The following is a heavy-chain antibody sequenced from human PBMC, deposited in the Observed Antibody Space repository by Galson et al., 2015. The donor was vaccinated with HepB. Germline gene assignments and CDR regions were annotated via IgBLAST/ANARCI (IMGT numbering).Heavy chain of an antibody. V-gene: IGHV3-30-3*01. J-gene: IGHJ4*02. CDR1: GFTFSIYA. CDR3: ARDPVAVTGPRHFDH. D-gene: IGHD6-19*01. Sequence: SLRLSCAASGFTFSIYAMHWVRQAPGKGLEWVAIISSDGSMKYYADFVKGRFTISRDNSKDTLHLQVSSLRTEDTAVYYCARDPVAVTGPRHFDHWGQGTLVTVSS. CDR2: ISSDGSMK.